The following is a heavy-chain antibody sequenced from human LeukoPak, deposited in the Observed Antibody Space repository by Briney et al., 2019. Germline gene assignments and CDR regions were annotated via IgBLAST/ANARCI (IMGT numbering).Heavy chain of an antibody. CDR1: XXTXXXXG. J-gene: IGHJ3*02. Sequence: LRLSCAASXXTXXXXGMHWXRXAPGXXLXXVXXLWYDGSNKYYADSVKGRFTISRDNSKNTLYLQMNSLRAGDTAVYYCARGPAPFGGSDAFDIWGQGTMVTVSS. D-gene: IGHD3-10*01. CDR3: ARGPAPFGGSDAFDI. CDR2: LWYDGSNK. V-gene: IGHV3-33*01.